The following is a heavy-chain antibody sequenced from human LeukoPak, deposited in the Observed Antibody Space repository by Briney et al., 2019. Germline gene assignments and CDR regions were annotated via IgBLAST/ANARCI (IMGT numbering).Heavy chain of an antibody. J-gene: IGHJ4*02. CDR3: ARVIRAAPGKGYFDY. CDR1: GFIFSTYA. V-gene: IGHV3-23*01. Sequence: PGGSLRLSCATSGFIFSTYALSWVRQAPGKGLEWASSISGSGGSTYHADSVKGRFTISRDSSKNTLYLQMNSLRAEDTAIYYCARVIRAAPGKGYFDYGGQGTLVTVSS. CDR2: ISGSGGST. D-gene: IGHD6-13*01.